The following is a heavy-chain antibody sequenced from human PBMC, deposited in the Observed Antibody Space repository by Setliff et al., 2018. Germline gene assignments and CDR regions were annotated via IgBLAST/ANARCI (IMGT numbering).Heavy chain of an antibody. CDR3: ARDQWVRSPPLSFSYGMDV. Sequence: PSETLSLTCTVYGGSFTNYYWGWIRQSPGKGLEWIGEFNHSGSTNYNPSLKSRLTISLDTSKNQFSLKLTSVTAADTAVYYCARDQWVRSPPLSFSYGMDVWGQGTTVTSP. CDR1: GGSFTNYY. V-gene: IGHV4-34*01. D-gene: IGHD5-12*01. J-gene: IGHJ6*02. CDR2: FNHSGST.